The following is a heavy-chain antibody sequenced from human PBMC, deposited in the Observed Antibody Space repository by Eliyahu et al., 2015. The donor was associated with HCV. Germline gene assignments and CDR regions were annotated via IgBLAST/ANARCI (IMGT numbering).Heavy chain of an antibody. CDR2: IWYDGSNK. CDR3: ARDASTVTTWSDAFDI. J-gene: IGHJ3*02. D-gene: IGHD4-11*01. Sequence: QVQLVESGGGVVQPGRSLRLSCAASGFTFSSYGMHWVRQAPGKGLEWVAVIWYDGSNKYYADSVKGRFTISRDNSKNTLYLQMNSLRAEDTAVYYCARDASTVTTWSDAFDIWGQGTMVTVSS. V-gene: IGHV3-33*01. CDR1: GFTFSSYG.